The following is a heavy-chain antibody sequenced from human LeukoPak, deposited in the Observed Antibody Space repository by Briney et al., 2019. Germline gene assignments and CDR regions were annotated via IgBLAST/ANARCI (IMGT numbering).Heavy chain of an antibody. D-gene: IGHD3-3*01. V-gene: IGHV4-34*01. CDR1: GGSFSGYY. CDR3: ARHVGFLEWLLWGYFDY. Sequence: PSETLSLTCAVYGGSFSGYYWSWIRQPPGKGLEWIGEINHSGSTNYNPSLKSRVTISVDTSKNQFSLKLSSVTAADTAVYYCARHVGFLEWLLWGYFDYWGQGTLVTVSS. J-gene: IGHJ4*02. CDR2: INHSGST.